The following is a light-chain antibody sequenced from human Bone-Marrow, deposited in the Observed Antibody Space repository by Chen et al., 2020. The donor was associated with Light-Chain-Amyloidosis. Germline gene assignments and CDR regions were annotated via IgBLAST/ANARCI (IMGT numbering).Light chain of an antibody. CDR3: SSYTSSSTLVV. J-gene: IGLJ2*01. CDR1: SSDVGGYNY. CDR2: DVS. V-gene: IGLV2-14*01. Sequence: QSALTQPASVSGSPGQSITISCTGTSSDVGGYNYVSWYQQHPGKAPNLMIYDVSNRPSRVSNRFSGSKSGNTASLTISELQAEDEADYYCSSYTSSSTLVVFGGGTKLTVL.